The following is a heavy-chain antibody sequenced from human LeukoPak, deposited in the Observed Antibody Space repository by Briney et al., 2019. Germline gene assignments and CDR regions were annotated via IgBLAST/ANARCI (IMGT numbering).Heavy chain of an antibody. Sequence: PSETLSLTCTVSGFSIRSYYWSWIRQPPGKGLAWIGYIYYSGNTNYNPSLKSRVTISVDTSKNQFSLKLSSVTAADTAVYYCARVGDPGYCSSTSCFSFDSWGQGILVTVSS. CDR2: IYYSGNT. D-gene: IGHD2-2*03. CDR3: ARVGDPGYCSSTSCFSFDS. J-gene: IGHJ4*02. CDR1: GFSIRSYY. V-gene: IGHV4-59*01.